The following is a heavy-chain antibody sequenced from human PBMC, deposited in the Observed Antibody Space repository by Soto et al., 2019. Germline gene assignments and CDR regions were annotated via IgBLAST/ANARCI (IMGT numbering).Heavy chain of an antibody. CDR2: VNYSGSA. Sequence: SETLSLTCAVYGGSFSGYYWSWIRQPPGKGLEWIGEVNYSGSAHYNPSLRSRVTISVDTSKNQFSLKLSSVTAADTAVFYCARGVYNAIFGVISLDYWGQGTLVTVSS. J-gene: IGHJ4*02. CDR1: GGSFSGYY. CDR3: ARGVYNAIFGVISLDY. D-gene: IGHD3-3*01. V-gene: IGHV4-34*01.